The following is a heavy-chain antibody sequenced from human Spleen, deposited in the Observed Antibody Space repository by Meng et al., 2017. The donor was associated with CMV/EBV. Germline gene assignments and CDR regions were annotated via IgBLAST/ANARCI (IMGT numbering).Heavy chain of an antibody. CDR1: GVTFSDYY. CDR2: IGGSTTI. CDR3: ARNFIAAATNGFDP. J-gene: IGHJ5*02. D-gene: IGHD6-13*01. Sequence: GESLKISCAASGVTFSDYYMNWVRQAPGKGLEWVSSIGGSTTIYHADSVKGRFTISRDNAKNSLYLQMNTLRAEDTAVYYCARNFIAAATNGFDPWGQGTLVTVSS. V-gene: IGHV3-69-1*02.